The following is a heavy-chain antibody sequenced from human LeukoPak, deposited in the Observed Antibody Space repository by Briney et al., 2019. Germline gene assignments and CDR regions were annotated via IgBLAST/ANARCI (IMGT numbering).Heavy chain of an antibody. CDR2: ISSSSGCI. CDR3: ARETQGIAF. J-gene: IGHJ4*01. V-gene: IGHV3-48*03. D-gene: IGHD4-23*01. Sequence: GGSLRLSCAASGFTFSSYEMNWVRQAPGKGLEWVASISSSSGCIYYADSVKGRVTISRDNAKNSLYLQMNSLRVAHTAVSFCARETQGIAFWGQGILVTASS. CDR1: GFTFSSYE.